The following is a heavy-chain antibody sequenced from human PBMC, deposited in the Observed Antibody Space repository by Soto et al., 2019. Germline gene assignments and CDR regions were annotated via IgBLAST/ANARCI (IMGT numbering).Heavy chain of an antibody. J-gene: IGHJ4*02. D-gene: IGHD3-22*01. CDR3: AKGHYYYDSSGYRHFDY. Sequence: EVQLLESGGGLVQPGGSLRLSCAASGFTFSNYAMSWVRQAPGKGLEWVSTLRIGGSITYYADSVKGRFTVSSDNSKNTLYLLMNGLRAEDTAVYYCAKGHYYYDSSGYRHFDYWGQGTLVTVSS. V-gene: IGHV3-23*01. CDR1: GFTFSNYA. CDR2: LRIGGSIT.